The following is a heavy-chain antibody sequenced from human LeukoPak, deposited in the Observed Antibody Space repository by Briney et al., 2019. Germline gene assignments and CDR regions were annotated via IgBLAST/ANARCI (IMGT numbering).Heavy chain of an antibody. V-gene: IGHV1-2*02. CDR1: GYTFTGCY. CDR3: ARGDTDLFDY. D-gene: IGHD2-2*02. CDR2: INPNSGGT. Sequence: ASVKASCKASGYTFTGCYMHWVRQAPGQGLEWMGWINPNSGGTNYAQKFQGRVTMTRDTSISTAYMALSRLRSDDTAVYYCARGDTDLFDYWGQGTLVTVSS. J-gene: IGHJ4*02.